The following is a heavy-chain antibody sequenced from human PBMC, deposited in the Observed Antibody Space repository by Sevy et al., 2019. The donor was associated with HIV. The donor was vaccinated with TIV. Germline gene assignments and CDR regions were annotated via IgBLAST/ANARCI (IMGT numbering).Heavy chain of an antibody. CDR3: ARGYYDCWSGYYRRDAFDS. J-gene: IGHJ3*02. CDR2: ISAYNGDT. V-gene: IGHV1-18*01. D-gene: IGHD3-3*01. CDR1: GYTFTSYG. Sequence: ASVKVSCKASGYTFTSYGISWVRQAPGQGLEWMGWISAYNGDTNYAQKLQGRVTMTTDTYTSSAYMELTSLRSDDTAVYFCARGYYDCWSGYYRRDAFDSWGQGTRVTVSS.